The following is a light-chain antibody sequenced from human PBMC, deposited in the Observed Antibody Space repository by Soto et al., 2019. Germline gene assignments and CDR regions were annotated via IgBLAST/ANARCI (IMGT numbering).Light chain of an antibody. V-gene: IGKV3-15*01. CDR1: QSVRTN. CDR2: DAS. CDR3: QQYDDWPRT. J-gene: IGKJ1*01. Sequence: ERVMTQSPATLSVSPGERATLSCRASQSVRTNLAWYQQTPGQAPRLLIYDASTRATGIPDRFRGSGSGTEFTLTISSLQSEDFANYYCQQYDDWPRTFGQGTKVEIK.